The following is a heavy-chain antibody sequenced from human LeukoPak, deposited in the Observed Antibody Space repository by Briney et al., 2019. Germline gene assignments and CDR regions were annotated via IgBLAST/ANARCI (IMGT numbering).Heavy chain of an antibody. V-gene: IGHV3-11*01. J-gene: IGHJ4*02. CDR1: GFTFSDYY. CDR3: ARLERDSSSWPIDY. CDR2: ISSSGSTI. D-gene: IGHD6-13*01. Sequence: PGGSLRLSCAASGFTFSDYYMSWIRQAPGKGLKWVSYISSSGSTIYYADSVKGRFTISRDNAKNSLYLQMNSLRAEDTAVYYCARLERDSSSWPIDYWGQGTLVTVSS.